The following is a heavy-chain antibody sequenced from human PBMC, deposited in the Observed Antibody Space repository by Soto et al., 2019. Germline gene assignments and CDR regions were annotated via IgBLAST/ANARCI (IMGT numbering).Heavy chain of an antibody. CDR1: GYTFTSYG. V-gene: IGHV1-18*01. CDR3: ARVRVNWNDLNWFDP. Sequence: GASVKVSCKASGYTFTSYGISWVRQAPGQGLEWMGWISAYNGNTNYAQKLQGRVTMTTDTSTSTAYMELRSLRSDDTAVYYCARVRVNWNDLNWFDPWGQGTLVTVSS. D-gene: IGHD1-1*01. J-gene: IGHJ5*02. CDR2: ISAYNGNT.